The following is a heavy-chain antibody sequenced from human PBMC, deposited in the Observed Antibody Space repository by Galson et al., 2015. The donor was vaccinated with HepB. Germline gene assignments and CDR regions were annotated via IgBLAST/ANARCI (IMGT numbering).Heavy chain of an antibody. Sequence: SLRLSCAASGFTFANYVMNWVRQAPGKGLEWVSSISGSGGSTYYRGSFKGRFTISRDNSKNTVYLQMKSLRADDTAVYYSAKCSGSNWFVPHHFDSWGQGTLVTVSS. J-gene: IGHJ4*02. CDR3: AKCSGSNWFVPHHFDS. CDR2: ISGSGGST. CDR1: GFTFANYV. D-gene: IGHD6-13*01. V-gene: IGHV3-23*01.